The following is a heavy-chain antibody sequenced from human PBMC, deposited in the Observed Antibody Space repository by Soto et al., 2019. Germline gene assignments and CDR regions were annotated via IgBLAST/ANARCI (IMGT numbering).Heavy chain of an antibody. J-gene: IGHJ5*02. CDR2: MNLNTGNA. CDR3: VLGASP. V-gene: IGHV1-8*01. CDR1: VYTFPTSD. Sequence: QVQLVQSGAEVKKPGASVKVSCDTSVYTFPTSDINWVRRASGQGLEWMGWMNLNTGNAGYAQKFQGRMILTRSTYMRTAYMELSSLNSEDSAVYYCVLGASPWGQGTLVTVSS.